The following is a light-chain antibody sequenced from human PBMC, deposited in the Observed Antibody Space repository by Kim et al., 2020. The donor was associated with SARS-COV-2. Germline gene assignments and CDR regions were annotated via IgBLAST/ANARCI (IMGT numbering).Light chain of an antibody. CDR2: EDN. CDR1: SGRIASNY. J-gene: IGLJ3*02. CDR3: QSYDSSNWV. Sequence: GKTVTISCTGSSGRIASNYVQWYQQRPGSAPTTVIYEDNQRPSGVPDRFSGSIDSSSNSASLTISGLKTEDEADYYCQSYDSSNWVFGGGTQLTVL. V-gene: IGLV6-57*02.